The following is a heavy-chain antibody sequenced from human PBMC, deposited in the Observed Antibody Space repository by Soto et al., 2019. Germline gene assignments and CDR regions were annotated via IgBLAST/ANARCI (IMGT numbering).Heavy chain of an antibody. J-gene: IGHJ4*02. CDR2: INHSGST. CDR3: ARGDLKASGN. V-gene: IGHV4-34*01. CDR1: GGSFSGYY. Sequence: SETLPLTCAFYGGSFSGYYWSWIRQPPGKGLEWIGEINHSGSTNYNPSLKSRVTISVDTSNNQFSLKLSSVTAADTAVYYCARGDLKASGNWGQGTLVAVSS.